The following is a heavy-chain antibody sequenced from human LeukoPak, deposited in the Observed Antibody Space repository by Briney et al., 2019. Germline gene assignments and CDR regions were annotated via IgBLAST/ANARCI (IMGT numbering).Heavy chain of an antibody. V-gene: IGHV4-34*01. CDR2: VNPGGST. D-gene: IGHD3-10*01. CDR1: GGSFRNNH. J-gene: IGHJ6*03. Sequence: SETLSLACAVYGGSFRNNHWSWIRQSPGKGLEWIGEVNPGGSTNHNPSLKSRVIMSVDTSKNQFSLKVSSVTAADTAVYYCARVFDSGSQAYFYYMDVWGKGTTVTISS. CDR3: ARVFDSGSQAYFYYMDV.